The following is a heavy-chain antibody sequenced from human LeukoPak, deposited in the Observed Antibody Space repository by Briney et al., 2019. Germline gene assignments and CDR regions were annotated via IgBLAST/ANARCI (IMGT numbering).Heavy chain of an antibody. V-gene: IGHV3-53*01. Sequence: GGSLRLSCAASGFTVSSNYMSWVRQAPGKGLEWVSTIYSAGSTYYADSVKGRLTISRDNSKNTLYLQMNTLRAEDTAVYYCARGLNWGYFDYWGQGTLVTVSS. CDR1: GFTVSSNY. J-gene: IGHJ4*02. CDR3: ARGLNWGYFDY. CDR2: IYSAGST. D-gene: IGHD7-27*01.